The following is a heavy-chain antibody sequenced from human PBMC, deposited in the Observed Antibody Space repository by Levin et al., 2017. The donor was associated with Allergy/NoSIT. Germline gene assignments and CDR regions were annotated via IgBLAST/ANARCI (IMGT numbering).Heavy chain of an antibody. V-gene: IGHV3-7*01. CDR2: IKQDGSEK. CDR1: GFTFSSYW. CDR3: AKDSRTTVPTVET. D-gene: IGHD4-17*01. J-gene: IGHJ4*02. Sequence: GESLKISCAASGFTFSSYWMSWVRQAPGKGLEWVANIKQDGSEKYYVDSVKGRFTISRDNAKNSLNLQMNSLRAEETAVYYCAKDSRTTVPTVETWGQGTLVTVSS.